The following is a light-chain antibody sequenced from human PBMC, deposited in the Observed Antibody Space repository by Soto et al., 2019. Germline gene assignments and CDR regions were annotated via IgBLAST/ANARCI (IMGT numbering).Light chain of an antibody. Sequence: QSELTQPASVSGSPGQSITISCTGTSSDVGGYNYVSWYQQHPGKAPKLMIYDVSNRPSGVSNRFSGSKSGNTASLTISGLQAEDEADYYRSSYTSSSTLYVFGTGTKVTVL. J-gene: IGLJ1*01. CDR3: SSYTSSSTLYV. V-gene: IGLV2-14*01. CDR1: SSDVGGYNY. CDR2: DVS.